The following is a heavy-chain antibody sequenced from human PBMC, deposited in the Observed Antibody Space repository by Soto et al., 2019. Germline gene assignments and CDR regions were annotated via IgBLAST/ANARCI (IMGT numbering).Heavy chain of an antibody. J-gene: IGHJ6*02. D-gene: IGHD2-15*01. CDR3: ASASGDLNVYGMDI. V-gene: IGHV3-23*01. CDR1: GFTFSRYA. Sequence: EAQLLESGGGLVQPGGSLRLSCAASGFTFSRYAMSWVRQAPGKGLEWVSTVTGGGHTTYNADSVNVRCTISRDNSKNTLYLQMNHLRAEDTAIYYCASASGDLNVYGMDIWGPGTTVSVSS. CDR2: VTGGGHTT.